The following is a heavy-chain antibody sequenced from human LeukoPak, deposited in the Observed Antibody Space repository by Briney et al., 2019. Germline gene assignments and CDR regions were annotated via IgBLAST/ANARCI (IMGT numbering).Heavy chain of an antibody. CDR1: GGSISSYY. D-gene: IGHD2-2*01. Sequence: SETLSLTCTVSGGSISSYYWSWIRQPPGKGLEWIGYIYYSGSTNYNPSLKSRVTISVDTSKNQFSLKLSSVTAADTAVYYCARDRVPAASNWFDPWGQGTLVTVSS. V-gene: IGHV4-59*12. CDR3: ARDRVPAASNWFDP. CDR2: IYYSGST. J-gene: IGHJ5*02.